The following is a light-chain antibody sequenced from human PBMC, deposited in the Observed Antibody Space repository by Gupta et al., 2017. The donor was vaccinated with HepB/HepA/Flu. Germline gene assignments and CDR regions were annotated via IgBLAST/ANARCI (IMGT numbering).Light chain of an antibody. Sequence: SYELTHPPSVSVSQGQTASITCSGDKLADKYVCWYQQKTGPSPVLVIYQDSKRPVGITERFSGSNSGNTATLTISGSQAMDEAAYYCQAWDRSTVVFGGGTKLTVL. CDR2: QDS. CDR3: QAWDRSTVV. CDR1: KLADKY. J-gene: IGLJ2*01. V-gene: IGLV3-1*01.